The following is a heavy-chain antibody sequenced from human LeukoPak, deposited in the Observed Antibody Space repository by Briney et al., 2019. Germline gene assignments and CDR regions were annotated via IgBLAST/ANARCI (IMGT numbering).Heavy chain of an antibody. CDR2: VRGRGST. Sequence: SGGSLRLSCAASGFTFSNYAMSWVRQAPGKGPEWVSGVRGRGSTFYSDSVKGRFTISRDNTKNTVHLQMNSLRADDTAVYYCAKEEAEVGRPNFDSWGQGTLVTVSS. CDR1: GFTFSNYA. J-gene: IGHJ4*02. CDR3: AKEEAEVGRPNFDS. V-gene: IGHV3-23*01.